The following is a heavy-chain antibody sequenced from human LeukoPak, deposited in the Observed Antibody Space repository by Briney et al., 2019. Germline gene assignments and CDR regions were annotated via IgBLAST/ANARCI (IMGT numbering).Heavy chain of an antibody. CDR1: GFTFSNYG. V-gene: IGHV3-23*01. Sequence: GGSLRLSCGASGFTFSNYGMNWVRQAPGKGLEWVSGISDSGVGTKHADSVKGRFTISRDNSKNTLYLQMNSLRAEDTAVYYCAKIGRSYDFWTGYYEEEVDYMDVWGKGTTVTVSS. CDR3: AKIGRSYDFWTGYYEEEVDYMDV. J-gene: IGHJ6*03. D-gene: IGHD3-3*01. CDR2: ISDSGVGT.